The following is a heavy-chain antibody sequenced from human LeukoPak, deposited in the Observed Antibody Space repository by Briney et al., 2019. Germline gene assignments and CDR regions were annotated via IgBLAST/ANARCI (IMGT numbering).Heavy chain of an antibody. Sequence: SETLSLTCTVSDNSISSGYYWSWVRQPPGKGLEWIGEIYHSGSTNYNPSLKSRVTISVDKSKNQFSLKLTSVTAADTAVYYCARVPTYNYGSGSYYFDYWGQGTLVTVSS. CDR3: ARVPTYNYGSGSYYFDY. CDR2: IYHSGST. CDR1: DNSISSGYY. D-gene: IGHD3-10*01. J-gene: IGHJ4*02. V-gene: IGHV4-4*02.